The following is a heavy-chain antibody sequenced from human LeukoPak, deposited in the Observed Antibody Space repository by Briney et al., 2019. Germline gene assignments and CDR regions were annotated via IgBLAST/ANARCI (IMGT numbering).Heavy chain of an antibody. CDR3: ARDTTGTTGARSSDY. Sequence: ASVKVSCKASGYTFTGYYMHWVRPAPGQGLEWMGWINPNSGGTNYAQKFQGRVTMTRDTSISTAYMELSRLRSDDTAVYYCARDTTGTTGARSSDYWSQGTLVTVSS. D-gene: IGHD1-1*01. V-gene: IGHV1-2*02. CDR1: GYTFTGYY. J-gene: IGHJ4*02. CDR2: INPNSGGT.